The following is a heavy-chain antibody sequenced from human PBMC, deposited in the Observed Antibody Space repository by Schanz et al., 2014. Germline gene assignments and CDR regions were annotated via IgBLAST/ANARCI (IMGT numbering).Heavy chain of an antibody. CDR3: AKDQGSYGSGSYSYFDY. CDR1: GFTFSNHG. D-gene: IGHD3-10*01. J-gene: IGHJ4*02. CDR2: ISCAGSNK. V-gene: IGHV3-33*05. Sequence: QVQLVESGGGVVQPGRSLRLSCAASGFTFSNHGMHWVRQSPGKGLEWVALISCAGSNKYHAESVKGRFTISRDNSKNTLYLQMNNLRAEDTAVYYCAKDQGSYGSGSYSYFDYWGQGTLATVSS.